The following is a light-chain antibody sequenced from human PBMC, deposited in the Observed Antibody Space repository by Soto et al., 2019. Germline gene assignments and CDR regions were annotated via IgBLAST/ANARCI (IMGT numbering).Light chain of an antibody. V-gene: IGLV4-69*01. J-gene: IGLJ2*01. CDR2: LNSDGCH. CDR1: SGHSNYA. CDR3: QTWGSGIVV. Sequence: QLVLTQSPSASASLGASVKLTCTLSSGHSNYAIAWHQQQSEKGPRYLMKLNSDGCHSKGDGIPDRFSGSSSGAERYLTISSLQSEDEADYYCQTWGSGIVVFGGGTKLTVL.